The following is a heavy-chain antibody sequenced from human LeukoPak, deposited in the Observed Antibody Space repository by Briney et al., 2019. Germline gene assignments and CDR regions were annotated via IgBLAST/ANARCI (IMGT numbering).Heavy chain of an antibody. V-gene: IGHV3-74*01. J-gene: IGHJ4*02. Sequence: GGSLRLSCAASGFTFSSYWMHWVRQAPGKGLVWVSRINSDGSSTSYADSVKGRFTISRDNAKNTLYLQMNSLRAEDTAVYYCARDPHRVIVGASHFDYWGQGTLVTVSS. CDR3: ARDPHRVIVGASHFDY. CDR1: GFTFSSYW. D-gene: IGHD1-26*01. CDR2: INSDGSST.